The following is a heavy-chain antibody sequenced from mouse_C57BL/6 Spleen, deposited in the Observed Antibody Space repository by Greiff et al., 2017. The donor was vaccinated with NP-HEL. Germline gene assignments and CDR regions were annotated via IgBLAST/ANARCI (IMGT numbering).Heavy chain of an antibody. CDR3: ARAEAWFAY. CDR2: IDPSDSYT. Sequence: QVQLQQPGAELVMPGASVKLSCKASGYTFTSYWMHWVKQRPGQGLEWIGEIDPSDSYTNYNQKFKGKSTLTVDNSSSTAYMQLSSLTSEDSAVYYCARAEAWFAYWGQGTLVTVSA. CDR1: GYTFTSYW. J-gene: IGHJ3*01. V-gene: IGHV1-69*01.